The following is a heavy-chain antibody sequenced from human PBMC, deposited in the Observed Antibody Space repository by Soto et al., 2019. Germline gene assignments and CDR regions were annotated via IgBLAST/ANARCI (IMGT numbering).Heavy chain of an antibody. CDR3: ARGYCSSNSCYEHYYYYYGIDV. CDR1: GYTFTGYY. V-gene: IGHV1-2*04. CDR2: INPNSGGT. D-gene: IGHD2-2*01. J-gene: IGHJ6*02. Sequence: ASVKVSCKASGYTFTGYYMHWVRQAPGQGLEWMGWINPNSGGTNYAQKFQGWVTMTRDTSISTAYMELSRLRSDDTAVYYCARGYCSSNSCYEHYYYYYGIDVWGQGTTVTVSS.